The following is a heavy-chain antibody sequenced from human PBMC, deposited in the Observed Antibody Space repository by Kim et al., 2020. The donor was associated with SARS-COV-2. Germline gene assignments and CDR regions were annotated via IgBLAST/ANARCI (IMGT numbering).Heavy chain of an antibody. V-gene: IGHV1-18*04. CDR3: ARDQGDIVVVVAATPIFDY. D-gene: IGHD2-15*01. Sequence: ASVKVSCKASGYTFTSYGISWVRQAPGQGLEWMGWISAYNGNTNYAQKLQGRVTMTTDTSTSTAYMELRSLRSDDTAVYYCARDQGDIVVVVAATPIFDYWGQGTLVTVSS. J-gene: IGHJ4*02. CDR1: GYTFTSYG. CDR2: ISAYNGNT.